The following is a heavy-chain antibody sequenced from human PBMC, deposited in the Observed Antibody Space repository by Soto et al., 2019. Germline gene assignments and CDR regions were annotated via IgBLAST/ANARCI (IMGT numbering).Heavy chain of an antibody. CDR3: ASDPGIAAAGMDY. D-gene: IGHD6-25*01. Sequence: EVQLVESGGGLIQPGGSLRLSCAASGFSFNTYAMKWVRQAPGKGLEWISYISSSSSRIYYADSVKGRFTLSRDNAKNSLYLQMNSLRAVDTAVYYCASDPGIAAAGMDYWGQGTLVTVSS. V-gene: IGHV3-48*04. CDR2: ISSSSSRI. J-gene: IGHJ4*02. CDR1: GFSFNTYA.